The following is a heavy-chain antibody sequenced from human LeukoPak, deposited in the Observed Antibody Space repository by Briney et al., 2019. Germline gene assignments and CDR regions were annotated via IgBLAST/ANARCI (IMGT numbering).Heavy chain of an antibody. D-gene: IGHD2-8*02. CDR3: AKEVRGFCTGGVCYQPPLRLFDY. Sequence: PGGSLRLSCAASGFTFSSYAMSWVRQAPGKGLEWVSAISGSGGSTYYADSVKGRFTISRDNSKNTLYLQMNSLRAEDTAVYYCAKEVRGFCTGGVCYQPPLRLFDYWGQGTLVTVSS. CDR2: ISGSGGST. J-gene: IGHJ4*02. V-gene: IGHV3-23*01. CDR1: GFTFSSYA.